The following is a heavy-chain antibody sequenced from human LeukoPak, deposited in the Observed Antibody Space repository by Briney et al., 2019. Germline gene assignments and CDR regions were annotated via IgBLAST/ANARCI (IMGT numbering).Heavy chain of an antibody. D-gene: IGHD1-26*01. V-gene: IGHV3-30*04. J-gene: IGHJ4*02. CDR2: ISYDGSNK. CDR3: ARDGSGSFFDY. CDR1: GFTFSSYA. Sequence: GGSLRLSCAASGFTFSSYAMHWVRQAPGKGLEWVAVISYDGSNKYYADSVKGRFTISRDNSKNTLYLQMNSLRAEDTAVYYCARDGSGSFFDYWGQGTLVTVSS.